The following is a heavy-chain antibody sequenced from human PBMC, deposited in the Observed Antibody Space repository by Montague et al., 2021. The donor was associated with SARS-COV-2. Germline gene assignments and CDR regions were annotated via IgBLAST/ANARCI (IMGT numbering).Heavy chain of an antibody. J-gene: IGHJ2*01. Sequence: SETLSLTCSVSGGSINNYYWGWVRLSPGQGLEWIGYIYYSGSVTTGYNPSLKSRVSISVDTSKNQFSLKLTSVTAADTAVYYCARRGGGEVFARFMYWYVDVWSHGSLVTVSS. CDR1: GGSINNYY. CDR2: IYYSGSVTT. V-gene: IGHV4-59*13. CDR3: ARRGGGEVFARFMYWYVDV. D-gene: IGHD2-21*01.